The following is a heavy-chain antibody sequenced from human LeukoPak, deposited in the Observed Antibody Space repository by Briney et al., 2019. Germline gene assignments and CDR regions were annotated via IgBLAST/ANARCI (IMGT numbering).Heavy chain of an antibody. J-gene: IGHJ4*02. CDR2: ISSSSSYI. CDR1: GFTFSAYD. CDR3: ARATYDSSGYSVDY. V-gene: IGHV3-21*01. Sequence: SGGSLRLSCAASGFTFSAYDMNWVRQAPGKGLEWVSSISSSSSYIYYADSVKGRFTISRDNAKNSLYLQMNSLRAEDTAVYYCARATYDSSGYSVDYRGQGTLVTVSS. D-gene: IGHD3-22*01.